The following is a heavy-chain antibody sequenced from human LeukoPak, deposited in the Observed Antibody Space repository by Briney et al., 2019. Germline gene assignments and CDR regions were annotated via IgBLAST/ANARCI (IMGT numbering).Heavy chain of an antibody. D-gene: IGHD1-26*01. J-gene: IGHJ4*02. V-gene: IGHV4-4*07. CDR1: GDFISGYY. CDR3: ARARGGSGSYGHFDS. CDR2: IYTSGST. Sequence: PSETLSLTCTVSGDFISGYYWTWLRQPAGKGLEWFGRIYTSGSTNYNPSLKSRVTMSVDTSKNQFSLKMSSLTAANTAVYYCARARGGSGSYGHFDSWGQGTLVTVSS.